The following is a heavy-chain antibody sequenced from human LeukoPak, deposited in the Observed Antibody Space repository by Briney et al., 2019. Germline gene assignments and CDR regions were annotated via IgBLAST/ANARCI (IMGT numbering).Heavy chain of an antibody. CDR2: INPNSGGT. D-gene: IGHD3-3*01. J-gene: IGHJ4*02. V-gene: IGHV1-2*02. Sequence: ASVKVSCKASGYTFTGYYMHWVRQAPGQGLEWMGWINPNSGGTNYAQKFQGRVTMTRDTSISTAYMELSRLRSDDTAMYYCARDRDQSKVLRFLEWLLNPLGYWGQGTLVTVSS. CDR3: ARDRDQSKVLRFLEWLLNPLGY. CDR1: GYTFTGYY.